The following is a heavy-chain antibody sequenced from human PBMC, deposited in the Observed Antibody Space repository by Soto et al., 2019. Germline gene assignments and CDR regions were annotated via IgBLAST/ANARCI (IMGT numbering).Heavy chain of an antibody. D-gene: IGHD3-22*01. CDR1: GYTFTGYY. CDR2: INPNSGGT. J-gene: IGHJ5*02. CDR3: ARGEDYYDSSGYYPWWFDP. V-gene: IGHV1-2*04. Sequence: QVQLVQSGAEVKKPGASVKVSCKASGYTFTGYYMHWVRQAPGQGLEWMGWINPNSGGTNYAQKCQGWVTMTRDTSISTAYMELSRLGSDDTAVYYCARGEDYYDSSGYYPWWFDPWGQGTLVTVSS.